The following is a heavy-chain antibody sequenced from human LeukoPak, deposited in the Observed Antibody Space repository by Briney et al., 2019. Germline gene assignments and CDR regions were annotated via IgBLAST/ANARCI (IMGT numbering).Heavy chain of an antibody. CDR3: ARDLTTVSTHLCDF. Sequence: PGGSLRLSCAASGFTFSSYSMNWDRQAPGKGLEWVAVIGHDGRNALYVDSVKGRFTISRDNSKNTLHLQMNSLRAEDTAVYYCARDLTTVSTHLCDFWGQGTQVTVSS. J-gene: IGHJ4*02. CDR1: GFTFSSYS. D-gene: IGHD4-17*01. CDR2: IGHDGRNA. V-gene: IGHV3-33*08.